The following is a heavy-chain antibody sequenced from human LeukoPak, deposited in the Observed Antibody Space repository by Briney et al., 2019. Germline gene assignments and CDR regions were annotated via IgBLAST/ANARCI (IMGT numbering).Heavy chain of an antibody. J-gene: IGHJ5*02. D-gene: IGHD3-3*01. CDR2: INDDTP. CDR1: GFSFNTYS. CDR3: AKEYGLWHEQGNWFDT. V-gene: IGHV3-23*01. Sequence: PGGSLRLSCTTSGFSFNTYSMSWVRQAPGKGLEWVSAINDDTPYYTDSVKGRFTVSRDNSRDTLYLHLNSLRAEDTAIYYCAKEYGLWHEQGNWFDTWGQGVLVTVSS.